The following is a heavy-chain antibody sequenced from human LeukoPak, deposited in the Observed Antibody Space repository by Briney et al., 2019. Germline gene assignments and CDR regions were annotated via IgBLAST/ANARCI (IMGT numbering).Heavy chain of an antibody. CDR2: ISSSGSTI. CDR1: GYTFSSYE. Sequence: GGSLRLSCAASGYTFSSYEMNWVREAPGKGLEWVSYISSSGSTIYYADSVKGRFTISRDDAKNSLYLQMNSLRAEDTAVYYCAELGITMIGGVWGKGTTVTISS. CDR3: AELGITMIGGV. D-gene: IGHD3-10*02. J-gene: IGHJ6*04. V-gene: IGHV3-48*03.